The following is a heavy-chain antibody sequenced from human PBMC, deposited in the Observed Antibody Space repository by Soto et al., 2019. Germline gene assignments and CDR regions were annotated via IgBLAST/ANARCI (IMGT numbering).Heavy chain of an antibody. CDR1: GGTVSSYA. D-gene: IGHD2-2*01. CDR3: ARYRSTRHWAGSDYYYGMDV. Sequence: GGSLPRSGAGSGGTVSSYARQWVRQAKGKGLEWVAVISYDGSNKYYADSVKGRFTISRDNSKNTLYLQMNSLRAEDTAVYYCARYRSTRHWAGSDYYYGMDVWGQGTTLTVSS. CDR2: ISYDGSNK. V-gene: IGHV3-30-3*01. J-gene: IGHJ6*02.